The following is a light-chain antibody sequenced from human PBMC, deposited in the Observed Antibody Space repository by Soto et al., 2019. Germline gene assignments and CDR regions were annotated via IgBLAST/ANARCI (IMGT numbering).Light chain of an antibody. CDR2: GAY. Sequence: EISITQSPATPSLSPGEGAPPSCRASQSVSSKLAWYQQKPGQAHRLLIYGAYTRATGIQARFSGSGSGTEFTLIIRSLQPEDSAVYYCKQYNSWLWTFGQGTKVDI. CDR1: QSVSSK. J-gene: IGKJ1*01. CDR3: KQYNSWLWT. V-gene: IGKV3-15*01.